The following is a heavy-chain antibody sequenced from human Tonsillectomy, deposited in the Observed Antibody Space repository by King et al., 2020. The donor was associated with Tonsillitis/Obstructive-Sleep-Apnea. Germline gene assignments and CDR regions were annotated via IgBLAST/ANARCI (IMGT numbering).Heavy chain of an antibody. Sequence: VQLVESGAEVKKPGASVKVSCKASGYTFTGCYLHWVRQAPGQGREWMGLINPNSGGRNYAQKFQGGVTMTRDTSISTAYMELSRLRSDETAVYYCATSTIFGVVPEAHSGNYYMDVWGKGTTVTVSS. D-gene: IGHD3-3*01. CDR1: GYTFTGCY. CDR2: INPNSGGR. CDR3: ATSTIFGVVPEAHSGNYYMDV. J-gene: IGHJ6*03. V-gene: IGHV1-2*06.